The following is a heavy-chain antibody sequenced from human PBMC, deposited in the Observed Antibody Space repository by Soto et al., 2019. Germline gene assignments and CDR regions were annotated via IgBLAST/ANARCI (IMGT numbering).Heavy chain of an antibody. D-gene: IGHD2-2*01. CDR2: IWYDGSNE. V-gene: IGHV3-33*08. CDR3: ARGAQSSSSANCLTHFDY. Sequence: QVQLVESGGGVVQPGRSLRLSCAASGFTFSNYGMHWVRQAPGKGLQWVAVIWYDGSNEYYPYSVRGRSTISGDNSKNTLYLQMNSLRAEDTHVYYCARGAQSSSSANCLTHFDYWGQGARGNVAS. J-gene: IGHJ4*02. CDR1: GFTFSNYG.